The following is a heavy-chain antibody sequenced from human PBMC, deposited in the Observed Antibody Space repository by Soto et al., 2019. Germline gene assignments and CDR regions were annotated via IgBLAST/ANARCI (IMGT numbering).Heavy chain of an antibody. CDR2: IKCKSDGETT. Sequence: EVQLVESGGGLVKTGGSLRLSCAASGFTFSNAWMTWVRQAPGKGLEWVGRIKCKSDGETTDYSAPVKGRFTISREDSRNTLYLQMNSLNTEDTAVYYCTTDVPYRRSSLWFEPWGQGTLVTVSS. CDR1: GFTFSNAW. CDR3: TTDVPYRRSSLWFEP. J-gene: IGHJ5*02. D-gene: IGHD6-6*01. V-gene: IGHV3-15*01.